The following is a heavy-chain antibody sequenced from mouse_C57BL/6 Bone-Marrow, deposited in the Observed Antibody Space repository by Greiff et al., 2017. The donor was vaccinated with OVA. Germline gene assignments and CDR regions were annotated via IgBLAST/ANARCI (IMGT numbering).Heavy chain of an antibody. Sequence: LQQPGAELVRPGSSVKLSCKASGYTFTSYWMDWVKQRPGQGLEWIGNIYPSDSETHYNQKFKDKATLTVDKSSSTAYMQLSSLTSEDSAVYYCARSGGYGNYDFDYWGQGTTLTVSS. D-gene: IGHD2-1*01. CDR3: ARSGGYGNYDFDY. CDR1: GYTFTSYW. J-gene: IGHJ2*01. CDR2: IYPSDSET. V-gene: IGHV1-61*01.